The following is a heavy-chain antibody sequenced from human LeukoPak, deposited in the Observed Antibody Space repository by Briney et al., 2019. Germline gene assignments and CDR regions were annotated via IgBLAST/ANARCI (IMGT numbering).Heavy chain of an antibody. CDR1: GFTFSSYW. D-gene: IGHD3-22*01. CDR3: ATEDYYDSSGYYFDY. J-gene: IGHJ4*02. V-gene: IGHV3-7*01. CDR2: IKQDGNEK. Sequence: GGSLRLSCAASGFTFSSYWMSWVRQAPGKGLEWVANIKQDGNEKYYVDPVKGRFTISRDNAKNSLYLQMNSLRAEDTAVYYCATEDYYDSSGYYFDYWGQGTLVTVSS.